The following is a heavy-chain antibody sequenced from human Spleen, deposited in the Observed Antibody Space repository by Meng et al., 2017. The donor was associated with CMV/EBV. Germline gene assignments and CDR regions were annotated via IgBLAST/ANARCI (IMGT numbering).Heavy chain of an antibody. V-gene: IGHV4-31*02. D-gene: IGHD5-12*01. Sequence: GSISSGGYSWSWLRQHPGKGLGWIGYIYYSGSTYYNPYLKSRVTISVDTSKNQFSLKLSSVTAADTAVYYCARDSGSATWGSGMDVWGQGTTVTVSS. CDR1: GSISSGGYS. CDR3: ARDSGSATWGSGMDV. CDR2: IYYSGST. J-gene: IGHJ6*02.